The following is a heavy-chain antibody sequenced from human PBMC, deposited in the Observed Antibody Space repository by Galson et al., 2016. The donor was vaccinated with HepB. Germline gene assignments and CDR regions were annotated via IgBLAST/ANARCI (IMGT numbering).Heavy chain of an antibody. CDR3: ARQSHHYESSGYPFKY. J-gene: IGHJ4*02. D-gene: IGHD3-22*01. CDR1: GFTFGSNA. Sequence: SLRLSCAASGFTFGSNAMNWVRQAPGKGLEWVSSISSSSSYIYYADSVKGRFTISRDNAKKSVYLQMNSLRVEDTAVYYCARQSHHYESSGYPFKYWGQGIAVIVSS. CDR2: ISSSSSYI. V-gene: IGHV3-21*01.